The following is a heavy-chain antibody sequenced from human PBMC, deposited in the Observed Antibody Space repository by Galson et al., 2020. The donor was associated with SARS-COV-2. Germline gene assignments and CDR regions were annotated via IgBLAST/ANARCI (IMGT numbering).Heavy chain of an antibody. D-gene: IGHD3-22*01. CDR3: ARDPYYYENSGHYDY. Sequence: GESLKISCAASGFTFSSYYMSWLRRAPGKGLQYVSYISSSGRNIYYADSVKGRFTISRDNAKNSLYLQMNSLRAEDTAVYYCARDPYYYENSGHYDYWGQGTLVTVSS. V-gene: IGHV3-11*01. CDR1: GFTFSSYY. CDR2: ISSSGRNI. J-gene: IGHJ4*02.